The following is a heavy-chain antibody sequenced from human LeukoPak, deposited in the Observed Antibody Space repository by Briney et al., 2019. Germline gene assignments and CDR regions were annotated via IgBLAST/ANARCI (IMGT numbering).Heavy chain of an antibody. V-gene: IGHV3-21*01. CDR1: GFTFSSYS. J-gene: IGHJ4*02. Sequence: PGGSLRLSCAASGFTFSSYSMNWVRQAPGKGLEWVSSISSSSSYIYYADSVKGRFTISRDNAKNSLYLQMNSLRAEDTAVYYCARDSKGRTPTPPGYWGQGTLVTVSS. CDR2: ISSSSSYI. CDR3: ARDSKGRTPTPPGY. D-gene: IGHD1-14*01.